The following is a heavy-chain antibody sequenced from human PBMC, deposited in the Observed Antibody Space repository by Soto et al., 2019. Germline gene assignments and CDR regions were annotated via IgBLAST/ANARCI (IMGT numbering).Heavy chain of an antibody. V-gene: IGHV4-30-4*08. CDR2: IYYNGST. Sequence: SETLSLTCTVSGSAISSDYYYWSWIRQPPGKGLEWIGYIYYNGSTHYNPSLISRVTLSIDRSKRQFSLNLRSVTAADTAVYYCARVGSWRVEWSLPDYWGQGALVTVSS. J-gene: IGHJ4*02. CDR3: ARVGSWRVEWSLPDY. CDR1: GSAISSDYYY. D-gene: IGHD3-10*01.